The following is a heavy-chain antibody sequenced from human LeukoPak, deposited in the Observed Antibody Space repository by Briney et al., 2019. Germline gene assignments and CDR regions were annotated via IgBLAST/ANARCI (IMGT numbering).Heavy chain of an antibody. CDR3: ARVLRYCSGGNRYSGGLGYMDV. D-gene: IGHD2-15*01. Sequence: GGSLRLSCAASGFTFSDYNMRWIRQAPGKGLEWVSSISRSGSTKYYADSVEGRFTISRDNAKNSLFLQMNSLRAEDTAVYYCARVLRYCSGGNRYSGGLGYMDVWGKGTTVTISS. CDR2: ISRSGSTK. J-gene: IGHJ6*03. CDR1: GFTFSDYN. V-gene: IGHV3-11*01.